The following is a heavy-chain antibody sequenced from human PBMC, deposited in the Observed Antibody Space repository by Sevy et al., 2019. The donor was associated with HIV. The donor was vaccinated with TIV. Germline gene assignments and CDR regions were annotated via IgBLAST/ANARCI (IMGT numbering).Heavy chain of an antibody. CDR2: LSSNGANA. CDR1: GFTFRPYP. CDR3: ARGPEWELTSFLSH. V-gene: IGHV3-30-3*01. D-gene: IGHD1-26*01. Sequence: GGSLRLSCAASGFTFRPYPFHWVPQPPGRGLEWMGLLSSNGANAFYANSGRGRFTISRDNSMNTLYLQMSSLTPDDTAVYYCARGPEWELTSFLSHWGQGALVTVSS. J-gene: IGHJ4*02.